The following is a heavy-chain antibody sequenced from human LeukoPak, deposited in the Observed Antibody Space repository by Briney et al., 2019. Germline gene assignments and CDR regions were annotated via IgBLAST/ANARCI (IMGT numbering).Heavy chain of an antibody. V-gene: IGHV1-3*01. D-gene: IGHD1-26*01. CDR3: ARDWGIVAYYFDY. CDR1: GYTFTSYA. J-gene: IGHJ4*02. CDR2: INAGNGNT. Sequence: ASVKVSCKASGYTFTSYAMHWVRQAPGQRLEWMGWINAGNGNTKYSQKFQGRVAITRDTSASTAYMELSSLRSEDTAVYYCARDWGIVAYYFDYWGQGTLVTVSS.